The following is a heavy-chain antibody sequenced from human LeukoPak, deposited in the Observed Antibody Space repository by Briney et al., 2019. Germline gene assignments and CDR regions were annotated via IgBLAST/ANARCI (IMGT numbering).Heavy chain of an antibody. V-gene: IGHV3-11*04. CDR3: TRVLVSDAFDI. CDR1: GFTFSDYY. J-gene: IGHJ3*02. Sequence: GGSLRLSCAASGFTFSDYYMSWIRQAPGKGLEWVSYISSSGSTIYYADSVKGRFTISRDNAKNSLYLQMNSLRAEDTAVYYCTRVLVSDAFDIWGQGTMVTVSS. D-gene: IGHD5/OR15-5a*01. CDR2: ISSSGSTI.